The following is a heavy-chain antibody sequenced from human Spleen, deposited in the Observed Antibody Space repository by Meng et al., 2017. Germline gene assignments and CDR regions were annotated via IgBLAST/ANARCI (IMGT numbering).Heavy chain of an antibody. CDR2: IYPGDSDT. Sequence: KVSCKGSGYSFTSYWIGWVRQMPGKGLEGMGIIYPGDSDTRYSPSFQGQVTISADKSISTAYLQWSSLKASDTAMYYCASAFQGVYDAFDIWGQGTMVTVSS. J-gene: IGHJ3*02. CDR1: GYSFTSYW. D-gene: IGHD3-10*01. CDR3: ASAFQGVYDAFDI. V-gene: IGHV5-51*01.